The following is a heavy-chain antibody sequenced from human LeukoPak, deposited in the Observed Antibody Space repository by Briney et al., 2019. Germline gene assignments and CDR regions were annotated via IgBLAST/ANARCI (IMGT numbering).Heavy chain of an antibody. Sequence: SETLSLTCTVSGGSISSSSYYWGWIRQPPGKGLEWIGSIYYSGSTYYSPSLKSRVTISVDTSKNQFSLKLSSVTAADTAVYYCARSGALYLGWFDPWGQGTLVTVSS. CDR3: ARSGALYLGWFDP. D-gene: IGHD2-2*02. CDR1: GGSISSSSYY. V-gene: IGHV4-39*01. J-gene: IGHJ5*02. CDR2: IYYSGST.